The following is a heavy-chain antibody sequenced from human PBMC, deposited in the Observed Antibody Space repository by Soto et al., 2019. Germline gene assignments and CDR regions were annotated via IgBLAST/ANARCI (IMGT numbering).Heavy chain of an antibody. D-gene: IGHD5-18*01. J-gene: IGHJ4*02. CDR3: VRVIQALSDY. V-gene: IGHV3-21*01. CDR2: ISSSSSYI. Sequence: PGGFMRLSNAASGFTCSSHSMSWVRQAPGKGLEWVSSISSSSSYIYYADSVKGRFTISRDNAKNSLYLQMNNMRAEDTAVDDCVRVIQALSDYWGQGTLVTVSS. CDR1: GFTCSSHS.